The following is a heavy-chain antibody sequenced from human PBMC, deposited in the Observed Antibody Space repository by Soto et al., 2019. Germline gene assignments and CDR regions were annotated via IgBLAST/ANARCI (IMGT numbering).Heavy chain of an antibody. D-gene: IGHD6-13*01. Sequence: EVQLVESGGGLVKPGGSLRLSCAASGFTFSNAWMNWVRQAPGKGLEWVGRIKSKTDGGTTDYAAPVKGRFTISRDDSKNTLYLQMNSLKTEDTAVYYCTTAYPSAAAGTPFDYWGQGTLVTVSS. CDR2: IKSKTDGGTT. CDR3: TTAYPSAAAGTPFDY. V-gene: IGHV3-15*07. J-gene: IGHJ4*02. CDR1: GFTFSNAW.